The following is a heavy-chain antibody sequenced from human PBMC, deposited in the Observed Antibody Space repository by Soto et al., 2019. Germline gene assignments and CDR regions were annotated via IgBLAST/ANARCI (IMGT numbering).Heavy chain of an antibody. Sequence: ASVKVSCKASGYTFTSYYMHWVRQAPGQGLEWMGIINPSGGSTSYAQKFQGRVTMTRDTSTSTVYMELSSLRSEDTAVYYCARDIPSFTYYDFWSGYYHYYYYGMDVWGQGTTVTVSS. CDR3: ARDIPSFTYYDFWSGYYHYYYYGMDV. V-gene: IGHV1-46*01. CDR1: GYTFTSYY. CDR2: INPSGGST. D-gene: IGHD3-3*01. J-gene: IGHJ6*02.